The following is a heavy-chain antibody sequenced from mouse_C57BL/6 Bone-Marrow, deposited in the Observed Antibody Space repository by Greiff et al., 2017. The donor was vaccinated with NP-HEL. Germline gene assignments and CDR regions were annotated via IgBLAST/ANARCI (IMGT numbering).Heavy chain of an antibody. J-gene: IGHJ2*01. Sequence: QVQLKESGAELVRPGTSVKVSCKASGYAFTNYLIEWVKQRPGQGLEWIGVINPGSGGTNYNEKVKGKATLTADKSSSTAYMQLSSLTAEDSAVYFCARWAYYYGSRYYLDYWGQGTTLTVSS. CDR1: GYAFTNYL. D-gene: IGHD1-1*01. V-gene: IGHV1-54*01. CDR2: INPGSGGT. CDR3: ARWAYYYGSRYYLDY.